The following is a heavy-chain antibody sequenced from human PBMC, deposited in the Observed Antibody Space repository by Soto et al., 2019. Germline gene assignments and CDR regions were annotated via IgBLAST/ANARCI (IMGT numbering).Heavy chain of an antibody. D-gene: IGHD2-21*02. Sequence: LSFTCTASDGSISRGDYYWSWIRQPPGKGVEGIGYIYYSGSTYYNPSLKSRVTISVDTSKNQFSLKLSSVTAADTAVDYCAGLISVTAIFDYWGQGTLVTVSS. CDR3: AGLISVTAIFDY. J-gene: IGHJ4*02. V-gene: IGHV4-30-4*01. CDR1: DGSISRGDYY. CDR2: IYYSGST.